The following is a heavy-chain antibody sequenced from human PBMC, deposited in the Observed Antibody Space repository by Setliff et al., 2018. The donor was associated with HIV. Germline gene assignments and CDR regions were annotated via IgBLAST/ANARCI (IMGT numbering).Heavy chain of an antibody. CDR1: GGSISSRSYY. CDR3: ARLRPGWYFDL. J-gene: IGHJ2*01. V-gene: IGHV4-39*07. Sequence: SETLSLTCTVSGGSISSRSYYWGWIRQPPGKGLEWIGSIFYSGSTYYNPSLKSRVTISVDTSKNQFSLKLSSVTAADTAVYYCARLRPGWYFDLWGRGTLVTVSS. CDR2: IFYSGST.